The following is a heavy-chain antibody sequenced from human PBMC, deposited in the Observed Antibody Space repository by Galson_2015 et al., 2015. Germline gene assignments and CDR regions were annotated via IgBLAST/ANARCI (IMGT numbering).Heavy chain of an antibody. V-gene: IGHV1-3*01. CDR2: INAGNGNT. J-gene: IGHJ5*02. D-gene: IGHD6-19*01. CDR3: ARLRPVGWARRSGWYGWFDP. CDR1: GYTFTSYA. Sequence: SVKVSCKASGYTFTSYAMHWVRQAPGQRLEWMGWINAGNGNTKYSQKFQGRVTITRDTSASTAYMELSSLRSEDTAVYYCARLRPVGWARRSGWYGWFDPWGQGTLVTVSS.